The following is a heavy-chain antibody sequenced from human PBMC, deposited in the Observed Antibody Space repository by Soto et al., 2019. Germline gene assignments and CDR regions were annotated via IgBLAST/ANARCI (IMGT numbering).Heavy chain of an antibody. V-gene: IGHV5-10-1*01. CDR2: IDPIDSYT. J-gene: IGHJ6*02. Sequence: GSLKISCKGSGYRFTSYWISWLRQIPGKGLEWMGSIDPIDSYTNYSPSFQGHVTISADKSISTAYLQWSSLKASDTAMYYCARSANIHIGYFSSTSCPPNYGMDVWAQGTPVTVSS. CDR1: GYRFTSYW. D-gene: IGHD2-2*01. CDR3: ARSANIHIGYFSSTSCPPNYGMDV.